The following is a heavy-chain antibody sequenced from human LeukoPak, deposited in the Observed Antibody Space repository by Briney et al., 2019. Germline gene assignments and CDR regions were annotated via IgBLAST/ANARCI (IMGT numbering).Heavy chain of an antibody. D-gene: IGHD3-10*01. J-gene: IGHJ4*02. CDR1: GGSISSSSYS. CDR3: AREDGSGTYYRDY. V-gene: IGHV4-30-2*01. CDR2: IYHSGST. Sequence: SETLSLTCTVSGGSISSSSYSWSWIRQPPGKGLEWIGYIYHSGSTYYNPSLKSRVTISVDRSKNQFSLRLNSVTAADTAVYYCAREDGSGTYYRDYWGQGTPVTVSS.